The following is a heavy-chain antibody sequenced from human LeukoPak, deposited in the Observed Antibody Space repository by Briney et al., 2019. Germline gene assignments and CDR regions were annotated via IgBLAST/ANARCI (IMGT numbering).Heavy chain of an antibody. CDR1: GFTFSSYS. Sequence: GGSLRLSCAASGFTFSSYSMNWVRQAPGKGLEWVSSISSSSSYIYYADSVKGRFTISRDNAKNSLYLQMNSLSAADTAVYYCAREERQQLFRGWFDPWGQGTLVTVSS. D-gene: IGHD6-13*01. V-gene: IGHV3-21*04. CDR2: ISSSSSYI. J-gene: IGHJ5*02. CDR3: AREERQQLFRGWFDP.